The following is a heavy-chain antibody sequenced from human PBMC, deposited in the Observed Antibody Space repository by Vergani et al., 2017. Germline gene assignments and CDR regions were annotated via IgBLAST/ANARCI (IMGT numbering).Heavy chain of an antibody. CDR2: SNHSGST. V-gene: IGHV4-34*01. J-gene: IGHJ6*03. CDR3: AREDRAAMVYYYYYDMDV. Sequence: QVQLQQWGAGLLKPSEPLSLTCAVHGGSFSGYYWSWIRQPPGKGLEWNGESNHSGSTNYNPTLKSRVTIAVDTSKNQFPLKLSSVTAAYTAVYYCAREDRAAMVYYYYYDMDVWGKGSTVTVSS. D-gene: IGHD2-2*01. CDR1: GGSFSGYY.